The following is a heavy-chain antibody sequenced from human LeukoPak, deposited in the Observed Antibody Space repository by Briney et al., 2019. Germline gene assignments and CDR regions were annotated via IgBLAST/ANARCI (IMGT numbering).Heavy chain of an antibody. V-gene: IGHV3-7*04. CDR2: IRGDGSDK. CDR3: ARGLNSAIDF. J-gene: IGHJ4*02. Sequence: GGSLRLSCAASGFHFGSYWMNWARQAPGKGLEWVANIRGDGSDKVYVGSVRGRFTISRDNADNSLYLQMNSLSVDDTAVYYCARGLNSAIDFWGQGTLVTVSS. CDR1: GFHFGSYW.